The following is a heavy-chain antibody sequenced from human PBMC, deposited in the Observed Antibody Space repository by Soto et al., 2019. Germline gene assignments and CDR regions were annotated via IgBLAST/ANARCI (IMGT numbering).Heavy chain of an antibody. J-gene: IGHJ6*02. CDR2: IFSNDEK. D-gene: IGHD6-13*01. V-gene: IGHV2-26*01. CDR3: ARIPAAGPSMIPYYGMDV. CDR1: GFSLSNAGMG. Sequence: SGPTLVNPTETLTLTCTVSGFSLSNAGMGVSWIRQPPGKALEWLAHIFSNDEKSYSTSLKSRLTISKDTSKSQVVLTMTNMDPVDTATYYCARIPAAGPSMIPYYGMDVWGQGTTVTVSS.